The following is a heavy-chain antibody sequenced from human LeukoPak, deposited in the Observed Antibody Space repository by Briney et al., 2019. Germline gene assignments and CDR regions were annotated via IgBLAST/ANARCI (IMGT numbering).Heavy chain of an antibody. Sequence: GGSLRLSCAASGFSFSDSSLNWVRQAPGKGLEWVSGINWNGGSTGYVDSVKGRFTISRDNAKNSLYLQMNSLRAEDTALYYCARDWFTRLGELSPDRAFDYWGQGTLVTVSS. D-gene: IGHD3-16*02. CDR2: INWNGGST. CDR3: ARDWFTRLGELSPDRAFDY. CDR1: GFSFSDSS. J-gene: IGHJ4*02. V-gene: IGHV3-20*04.